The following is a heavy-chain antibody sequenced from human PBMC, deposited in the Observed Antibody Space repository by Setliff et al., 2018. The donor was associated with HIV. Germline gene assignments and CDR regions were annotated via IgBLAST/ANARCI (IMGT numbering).Heavy chain of an antibody. J-gene: IGHJ4*02. Sequence: PGGSLRLSCAASGFTFSDFYMSWIRQAPGKGLEWVSYIDSSGSTMYYADSVKGRFTISRDNAENPLYLQMNSLRADDTAVYYCARERAYDYLWGSYRSSQNSFDYWGQGTLVTVSS. V-gene: IGHV3-11*04. CDR1: GFTFSDFY. CDR3: ARERAYDYLWGSYRSSQNSFDY. CDR2: IDSSGSTM. D-gene: IGHD3-16*02.